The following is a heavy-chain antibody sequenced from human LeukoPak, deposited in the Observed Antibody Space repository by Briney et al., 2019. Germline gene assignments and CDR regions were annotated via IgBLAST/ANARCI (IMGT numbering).Heavy chain of an antibody. V-gene: IGHV4-39*07. CDR2: IYYSGST. Sequence: SETLSLTCTVSGYSISSSTYYWGWIRQPPGKGLEWIATIYYSGSTYYSPSLKSRVTISVDTSKNQFSLKLSSVTAADTAVYYCARVRKYYGSGSYYNPAAFDLWGQGTMVTVSS. CDR3: ARVRKYYGSGSYYNPAAFDL. D-gene: IGHD3-10*01. CDR1: GYSISSSTYY. J-gene: IGHJ3*01.